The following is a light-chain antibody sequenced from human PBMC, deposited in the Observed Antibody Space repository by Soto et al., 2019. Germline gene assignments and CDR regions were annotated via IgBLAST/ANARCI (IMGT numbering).Light chain of an antibody. CDR3: QEYNYWHPIT. CDR1: QNIGNK. Sequence: MVMTQSPVTLSVSQGERATLSCRASQNIGNKVGWYQQNPGQAPRLLIYGASTRATGIPVRFSGSGSGTEFTLTIPSLQSEDSAVYYCQEYNYWHPITFGGGTMVDIK. J-gene: IGKJ4*01. V-gene: IGKV3-15*01. CDR2: GAS.